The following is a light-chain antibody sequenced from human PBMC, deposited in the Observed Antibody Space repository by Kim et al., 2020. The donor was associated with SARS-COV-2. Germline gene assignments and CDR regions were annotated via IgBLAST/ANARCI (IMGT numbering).Light chain of an antibody. CDR2: DVS. V-gene: IGLV2-14*03. CDR1: SSDVGGYKY. Sequence: GQSITISCTGTSSDVGGYKYVSWHQQHPVKAPKLMIYDVSNRPSGVSNRFSGSKSGNTASLTISGLQAEDEADYYCSSYTSSSTWVFGGGTKLTVL. J-gene: IGLJ3*02. CDR3: SSYTSSSTWV.